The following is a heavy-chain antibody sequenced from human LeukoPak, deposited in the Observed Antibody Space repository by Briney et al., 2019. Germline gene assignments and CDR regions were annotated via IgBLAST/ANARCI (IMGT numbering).Heavy chain of an antibody. Sequence: GASVKASCKASGYTVTSYDINWVRQAAGQGLEWMGWRNPNSGNTGYAQKFQGRVTITRNTSISTAYMELSRLRSDDTAVYYCARGRYNYYYYMDVWGKGTTVTISS. CDR3: ARGRYNYYYYMDV. CDR2: RNPNSGNT. V-gene: IGHV1-8*03. CDR1: GYTVTSYD. J-gene: IGHJ6*03.